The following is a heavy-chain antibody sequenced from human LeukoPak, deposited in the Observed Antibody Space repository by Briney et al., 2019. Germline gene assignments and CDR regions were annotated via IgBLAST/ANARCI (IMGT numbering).Heavy chain of an antibody. CDR3: ARWEASRVAFDI. V-gene: IGHV4-59*01. J-gene: IGHJ3*02. D-gene: IGHD1-26*01. CDR2: IYYSGIT. CDR1: GGSISTYY. Sequence: PSETLSLTCTVSGGSISTYYWSWIRQPSGRGLEWIGYIYYSGITDYSPSLKSRVTISIDTSKKQFSLKLSSVTAADTAVYYCARWEASRVAFDIWGQGTLVTVSS.